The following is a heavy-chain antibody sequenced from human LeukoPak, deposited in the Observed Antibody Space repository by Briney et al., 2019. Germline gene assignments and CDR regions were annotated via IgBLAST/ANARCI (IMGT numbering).Heavy chain of an antibody. CDR3: VKGSDYGYYFDY. CDR2: TYYRSKWNN. V-gene: IGHV6-1*01. J-gene: IGHJ4*02. CDR1: GDSVSNNRAA. D-gene: IGHD4-17*01. Sequence: SQTLSLTCAISGDSVSNNRAAWLWIRQSPSRGLEWLGRTYYRSKWNNEYALSVQGRISINADTLKNQFSLQVNSVTPEDTAVYYCVKGSDYGYYFDYWGQGTLVTVSS.